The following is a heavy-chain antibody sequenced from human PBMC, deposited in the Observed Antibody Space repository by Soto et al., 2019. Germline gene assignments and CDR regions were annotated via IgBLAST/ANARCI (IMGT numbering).Heavy chain of an antibody. CDR2: IDPSDSYV. Sequence: GHSLKISCQASGYSFTAYWITWVRQMPGKGLEWMATIDPSDSYVDYSPSFRGHVTFSVDRSITTVYLQWNSLKASDSAMYFCTRRASSSFYHFDFWGQGALVTVSS. CDR3: TRRASSSFYHFDF. CDR1: GYSFTAYW. D-gene: IGHD2-2*01. J-gene: IGHJ4*02. V-gene: IGHV5-10-1*01.